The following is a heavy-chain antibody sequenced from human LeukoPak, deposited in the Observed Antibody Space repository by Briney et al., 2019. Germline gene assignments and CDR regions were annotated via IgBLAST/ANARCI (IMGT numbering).Heavy chain of an antibody. J-gene: IGHJ5*02. CDR3: AREFVVVVAAFEP. CDR1: GCTFTGYY. Sequence: GASVKVSCKASGCTFTGYYMHWVRQAPGQGLEWLGRINPNSGGTNYAQKFQGRVTTTRDTSTSTAYMELSRLRSDDTAVYYCAREFVVVVAAFEPWGQGTLVTVSS. D-gene: IGHD2-15*01. CDR2: INPNSGGT. V-gene: IGHV1-2*06.